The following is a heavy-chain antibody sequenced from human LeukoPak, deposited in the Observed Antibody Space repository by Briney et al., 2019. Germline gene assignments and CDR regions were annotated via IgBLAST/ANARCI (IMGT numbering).Heavy chain of an antibody. CDR1: GDTFSSYT. CDR2: IIPILGIA. V-gene: IGHV1-69*02. D-gene: IGHD5/OR15-5a*01. CDR3: AHPLVSNWFYP. J-gene: IGHJ5*02. Sequence: SVKVSCKASGDTFSSYTISLVRQAPGQGLEWMGRIIPILGIANYAQKFQGRVTITADKSTSTAYMELSSLRSEDTAVYYCAHPLVSNWFYPSGPGTLVTVSS.